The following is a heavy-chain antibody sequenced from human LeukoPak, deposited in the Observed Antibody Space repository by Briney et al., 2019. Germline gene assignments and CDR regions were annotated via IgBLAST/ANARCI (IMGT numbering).Heavy chain of an antibody. V-gene: IGHV1-2*02. CDR3: ARDGESRFYTYYYFMDV. CDR2: INPNSGGT. CDR1: GYSFTDKY. Sequence: ASVKVSCKASGYSFTDKYMHWVRQAPGQGLEWMGWINPNSGGTNYAQKFQGRVTMTTDTSTSTAYMELRSLTSEDTAVYYCARDGESRFYTYYYFMDVWGNGTTVTVSS. D-gene: IGHD2-2*02. J-gene: IGHJ6*03.